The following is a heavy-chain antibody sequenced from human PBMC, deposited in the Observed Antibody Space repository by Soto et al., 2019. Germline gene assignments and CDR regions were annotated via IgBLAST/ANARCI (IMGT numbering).Heavy chain of an antibody. CDR1: GFTFSSYW. Sequence: PGGSLRLSCAASGFTFSSYWMHWVRQAPGKGLVWVSRINSDVSSTSYAGSVKGRFTISRDNAKNTLYLQMNNLRTEDTALYYCITHGPSWYSQWGQGTLVTVSS. V-gene: IGHV3-74*01. CDR2: INSDVSST. CDR3: ITHGPSWYSQ. J-gene: IGHJ4*02. D-gene: IGHD6-13*01.